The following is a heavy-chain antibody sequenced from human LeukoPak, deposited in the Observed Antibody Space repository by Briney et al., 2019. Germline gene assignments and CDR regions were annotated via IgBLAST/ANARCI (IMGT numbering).Heavy chain of an antibody. Sequence: ETLSLTCTVAGGSISSYYWRWIRQPAGKGREWIGRTHSSGSTNYNSSLKSRVTMSVDTANNQFSLTLSSVTAEDTAVYYCARVPRGATYFDHWGQGTLVTVSS. D-gene: IGHD1-26*01. J-gene: IGHJ4*02. CDR3: ARVPRGATYFDH. CDR1: GGSISSYY. CDR2: THSSGST. V-gene: IGHV4-4*07.